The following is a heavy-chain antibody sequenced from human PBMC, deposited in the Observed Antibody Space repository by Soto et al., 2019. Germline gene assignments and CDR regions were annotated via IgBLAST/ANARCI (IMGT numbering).Heavy chain of an antibody. Sequence: QVQLVQSGAEVKKHGAEMKVSFKASGYSFTGHFMHWVRLAPGQGLEWMGWINPKTGDTVYAQKFQGRVTLTRDTSINTPYMDLNNLKSDDTVSYYYVRGGSLKMAATLKTHIGICHQGSMVTVTS. CDR1: GYSFTGHF. V-gene: IGHV1-2*02. CDR2: INPKTGDT. D-gene: IGHD2-15*01. J-gene: IGHJ3*02. CDR3: VRGGSLKMAATLKTHIGI.